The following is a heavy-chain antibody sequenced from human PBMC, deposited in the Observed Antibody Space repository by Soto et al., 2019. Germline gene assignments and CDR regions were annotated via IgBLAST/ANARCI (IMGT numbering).Heavy chain of an antibody. V-gene: IGHV1-8*01. CDR3: GRGGVTSMDV. Sequence: QVQLVQSGAEVKKPGASVKVSCKASGYTFTSYDINWVRQATGQGLEWMGCMNPHSGNTSYAQKSQGRVTIPRNTAIRPAYMVLSSLGSDDTSVYSCGRGGVTSMDVRGQRPTVTVFS. J-gene: IGHJ6*02. CDR1: GYTFTSYD. CDR2: MNPHSGNT. D-gene: IGHD3-16*01.